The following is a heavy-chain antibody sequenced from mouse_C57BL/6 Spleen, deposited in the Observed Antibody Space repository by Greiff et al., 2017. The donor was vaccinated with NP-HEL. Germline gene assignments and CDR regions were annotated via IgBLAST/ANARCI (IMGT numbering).Heavy chain of an antibody. CDR3: ARLVSMGDGYFSY. CDR2: INPYNGGT. D-gene: IGHD2-3*01. CDR1: GYTFTDYY. Sequence: VQLQQSGPVLVKPGASVKMSCKASGYTFTDYYMNWVKQSHGKSLEWIGVINPYNGGTSYNQKFKGKATLTVDKSSSTAYMELNSLTSEDSAVYYCARLVSMGDGYFSYWGQGTLVTVSA. V-gene: IGHV1-19*01. J-gene: IGHJ3*01.